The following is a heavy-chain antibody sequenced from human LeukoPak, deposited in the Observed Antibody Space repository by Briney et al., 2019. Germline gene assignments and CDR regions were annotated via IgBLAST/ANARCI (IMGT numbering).Heavy chain of an antibody. J-gene: IGHJ3*02. CDR3: ARRRLRPEAFDI. Sequence: SETLSLTCAVYGGSFSGYYWSWIRQPPGKGLEWIGEINHSGSTNYNPSLKSRVTISVDTSKNQFSLKLSSVTAADTAVYYCARRRLRPEAFDIWGQGTKVTVSS. CDR1: GGSFSGYY. D-gene: IGHD4-17*01. V-gene: IGHV4-34*01. CDR2: INHSGST.